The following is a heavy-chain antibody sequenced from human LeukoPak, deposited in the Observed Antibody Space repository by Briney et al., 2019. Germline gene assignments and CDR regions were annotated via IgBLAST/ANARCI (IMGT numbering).Heavy chain of an antibody. Sequence: GRSLRLSCAASGFTFDDFAMHWVRQAPGKGLEWVSGISWNSGSIGYADSVKGRFTISRDNAKNSLYLQMNSLRAGDTAVYYCARKLPGVDPYGMDVWGQGTMVTVSS. CDR1: GFTFDDFA. D-gene: IGHD4-23*01. J-gene: IGHJ6*02. CDR2: ISWNSGSI. CDR3: ARKLPGVDPYGMDV. V-gene: IGHV3-9*01.